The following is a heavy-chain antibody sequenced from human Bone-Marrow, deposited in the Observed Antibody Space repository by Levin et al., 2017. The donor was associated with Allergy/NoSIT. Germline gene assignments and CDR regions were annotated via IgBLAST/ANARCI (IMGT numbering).Heavy chain of an antibody. V-gene: IGHV5-51*01. CDR2: IYPGDSDT. J-gene: IGHJ4*02. Sequence: GESLKISCKGSGYSFTSYWIGWVRQMPGKGLEWMGIIYPGDSDTRYSPSFQGQVTISADKSISTAYLQWSSLKASDTAMYYCARGNYDILTGYTTQFDYWGQGTLVTVSS. CDR1: GYSFTSYW. D-gene: IGHD3-9*01. CDR3: ARGNYDILTGYTTQFDY.